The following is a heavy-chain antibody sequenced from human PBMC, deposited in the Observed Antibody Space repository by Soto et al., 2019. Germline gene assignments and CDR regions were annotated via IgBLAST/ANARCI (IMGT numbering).Heavy chain of an antibody. CDR3: ARDLGAVRRSVTYYCGMDV. J-gene: IGHJ6*02. Sequence: ASVKVSCKASGYTFTSYYMHWVRQAPGQGLEWMGIINPSGGSTSYAQKFQGRVTMTRDTSTSTVYMELSSLSSEDTAVYYCARDLGAVRRSVTYYCGMDVWGQGTTVTVSS. CDR1: GYTFTSYY. D-gene: IGHD6-6*01. CDR2: INPSGGST. V-gene: IGHV1-46*01.